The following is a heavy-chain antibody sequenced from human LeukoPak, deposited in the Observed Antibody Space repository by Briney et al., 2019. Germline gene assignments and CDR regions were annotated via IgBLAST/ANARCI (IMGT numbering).Heavy chain of an antibody. D-gene: IGHD3-3*01. J-gene: IGHJ6*03. CDR3: ARVLANYDFWSGPLYYMDV. CDR2: ISSSGSTI. Sequence: GGSLRLSCAASGFTFSDYYMSWIRQAPGKGLEWVSYISSSGSTIYYADSVKGRFTISRDNAKNSLYLQMNSLRAEDTAVYYCARVLANYDFWSGPLYYMDVWGKGTTVTVSS. CDR1: GFTFSDYY. V-gene: IGHV3-11*04.